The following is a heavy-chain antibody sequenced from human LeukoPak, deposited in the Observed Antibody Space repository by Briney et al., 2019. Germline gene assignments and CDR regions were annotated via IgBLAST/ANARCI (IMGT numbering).Heavy chain of an antibody. Sequence: WASVKVSCKASGYTFTDYSMHWVRQAPGQGLECMGCINPNSGGTNYAQKFQGRVTMTRDTSISTAYMELSGLRSDDTAVFYCARNTYYYDNSAGTFDFWGQGTLVTVSS. CDR3: ARNTYYYDNSAGTFDF. CDR2: INPNSGGT. CDR1: GYTFTDYS. V-gene: IGHV1-2*02. J-gene: IGHJ4*02. D-gene: IGHD3-22*01.